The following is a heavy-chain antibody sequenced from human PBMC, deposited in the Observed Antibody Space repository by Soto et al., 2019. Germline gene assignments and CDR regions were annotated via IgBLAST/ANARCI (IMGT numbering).Heavy chain of an antibody. CDR1: GYSFTSYW. D-gene: IGHD3-22*01. Sequence: GESLKISCKGSGYSFTSYWISWVRQMPGKGLEWMGRIDPSDSYTNYSPSFQGHVTISADKSISTAYLQWSSLKASDTAMYYCARDNGYYDSSGPAEIDYWGQGTLVTVSS. V-gene: IGHV5-10-1*01. CDR2: IDPSDSYT. J-gene: IGHJ4*02. CDR3: ARDNGYYDSSGPAEIDY.